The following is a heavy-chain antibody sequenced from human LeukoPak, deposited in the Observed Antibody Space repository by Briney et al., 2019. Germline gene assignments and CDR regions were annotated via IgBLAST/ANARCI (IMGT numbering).Heavy chain of an antibody. Sequence: GGSLRLSCAASGFTFSSYSMNWVRQAPGKGLEWVSSISSSSSYIYYADSVKGRFTISRDNAKNSLYLQVNSLRAEDTAVYYCARDGDMVRGPSWGYWGQGTLVTVSS. CDR3: ARDGDMVRGPSWGY. CDR1: GFTFSSYS. D-gene: IGHD3-10*01. CDR2: ISSSSSYI. J-gene: IGHJ4*02. V-gene: IGHV3-21*01.